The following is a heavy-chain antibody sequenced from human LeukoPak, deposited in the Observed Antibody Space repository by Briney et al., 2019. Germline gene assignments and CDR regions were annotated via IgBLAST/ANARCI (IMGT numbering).Heavy chain of an antibody. D-gene: IGHD2-15*01. Sequence: ASVKVSCTASGYTFTSYYMHWVRQAPGQGLEWMGIINPSGGSTSYAQKFQGRVTMTRDTSTSTVYMELSSLRSEDTAVYYCARDRIRQIVARYFDLWGRGTLVTVSS. CDR2: INPSGGST. CDR3: ARDRIRQIVARYFDL. V-gene: IGHV1-46*01. CDR1: GYTFTSYY. J-gene: IGHJ2*01.